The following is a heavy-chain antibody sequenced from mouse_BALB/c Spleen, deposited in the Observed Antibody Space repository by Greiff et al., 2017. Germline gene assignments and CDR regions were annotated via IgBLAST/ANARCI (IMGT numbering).Heavy chain of an antibody. J-gene: IGHJ4*01. V-gene: IGHV5-6-5*01. Sequence: EVKVVESGGGLVKPGGSLKLSCAASGFAFSSYDMSWVRQTPEKRLEWVASISSGGSTYYPDSVKGRFTISRDNARNILYLQMSSLRSEDTAMYYCARGGDRYERYYYAMDYWGQGTSVTVSS. CDR3: ARGGDRYERYYYAMDY. CDR1: GFAFSSYD. D-gene: IGHD2-14*01. CDR2: ISSGGST.